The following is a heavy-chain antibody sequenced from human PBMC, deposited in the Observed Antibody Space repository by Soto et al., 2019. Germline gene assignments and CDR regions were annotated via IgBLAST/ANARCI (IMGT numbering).Heavy chain of an antibody. CDR3: ARVPCGGDCYSFDY. CDR1: GGSISSGGYS. V-gene: IGHV4-30-2*01. Sequence: QLQLQESGSGLVKPSQTLSLTCAVSGGSISSGGYSWSWIRQPPGKGLEWIGYIYHSGSTYYNPSPKSRVSISLDRSKNQFSLKLSSVTAADTAVYYCARVPCGGDCYSFDYWGQGTLVTVSS. CDR2: IYHSGST. D-gene: IGHD2-21*02. J-gene: IGHJ4*02.